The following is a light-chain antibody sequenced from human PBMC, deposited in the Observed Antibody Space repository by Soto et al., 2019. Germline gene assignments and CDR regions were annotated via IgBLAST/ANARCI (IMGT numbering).Light chain of an antibody. CDR1: QSVLYSSNNKNY. V-gene: IGKV4-1*01. CDR2: WAS. CDR3: QQYYSTPHT. J-gene: IGKJ2*01. Sequence: DIVMTQSPDSLAVSLGERATINCKSSQSVLYSSNNKNYLAWYQQKPGQPPKLLIYWASTRESGVPDRFSGSGSGTDFTRTISSLQAEDVAVYYCQQYYSTPHTFCQGTKLEIK.